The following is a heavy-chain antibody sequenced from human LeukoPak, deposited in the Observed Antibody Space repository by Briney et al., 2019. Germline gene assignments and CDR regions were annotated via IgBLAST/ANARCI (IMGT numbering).Heavy chain of an antibody. V-gene: IGHV4-34*01. CDR2: INHSGST. CDR1: GGSFSGYY. J-gene: IGHJ4*02. D-gene: IGHD4-23*01. Sequence: SETLSLACAVYGGSFSGYYWNLIRQPPGKGLEWIGEINHSGSTKYNPSLKSRVNISIDTSKNQFSPKLSSVTAADTAVYYCAGSTDYGGNFFDYWGQGTLVTVSS. CDR3: AGSTDYGGNFFDY.